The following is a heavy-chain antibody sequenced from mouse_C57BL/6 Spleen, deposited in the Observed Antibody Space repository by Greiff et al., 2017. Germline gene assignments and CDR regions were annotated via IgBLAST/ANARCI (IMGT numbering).Heavy chain of an antibody. CDR3: ARDYYGSSPVFDY. Sequence: QVPLLQPGAELVKPGASVTLSCKASGYTFTSYWMSWVKQRPGQGLEWIGMIHPNSGSTNYTEKFKSKATLTVDKSSSTAYMQISSLTSEDSAGYDCARDYYGSSPVFDYWGHGTTLTVSA. CDR2: IHPNSGST. D-gene: IGHD1-1*01. J-gene: IGHJ2*01. V-gene: IGHV1-64*01. CDR1: GYTFTSYW.